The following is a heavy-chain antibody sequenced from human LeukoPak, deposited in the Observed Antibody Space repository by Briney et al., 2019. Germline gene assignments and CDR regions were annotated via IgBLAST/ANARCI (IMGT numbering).Heavy chain of an antibody. CDR3: ARGPTTGLWGNSYIDHFDH. CDR1: GFTFSTFS. Sequence: GGSLRLSCAASGFTFSTFSMNWVRQAPGKGLEWISYISSVSSYIHYADSVKGRFTISRDNANNSLYLHMNNLRAEDTAFYYCARGPTTGLWGNSYIDHFDHWGQGILVTVPS. V-gene: IGHV3-21*01. CDR2: ISSVSSYI. J-gene: IGHJ4*02. D-gene: IGHD3-16*01.